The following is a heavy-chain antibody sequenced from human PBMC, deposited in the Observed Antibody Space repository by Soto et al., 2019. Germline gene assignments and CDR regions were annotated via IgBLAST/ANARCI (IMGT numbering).Heavy chain of an antibody. V-gene: IGHV4-31*03. D-gene: IGHD6-13*01. CDR2: IYYSGST. J-gene: IGHJ4*02. CDR1: GGSISSGGYY. Sequence: QVQLQESGPGLVKPSQTLSLTCTVSGGSISSGGYYWSWIRQHPGKGLEWIGYIYYSGSTYYNPSLKSRVTISVDTSMNLFFLKLSSVTAADTAVYYWARSFGVAAAGPFDYWGQGTLVTVSS. CDR3: ARSFGVAAAGPFDY.